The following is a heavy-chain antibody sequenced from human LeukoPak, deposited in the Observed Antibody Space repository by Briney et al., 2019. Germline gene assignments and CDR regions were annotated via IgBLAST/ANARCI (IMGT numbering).Heavy chain of an antibody. CDR1: GFTFSSYS. Sequence: GGSLRLSCAASGFTFSSYSMNWVRQAPGKGLEWVSSISSSSSYIYYADSVKGRFTVSRDNAKNSLYLQMNSLRAEDTAVYYCARGLLWSGYSDFDYWGQGTLVTVSS. V-gene: IGHV3-21*01. J-gene: IGHJ4*02. CDR3: ARGLLWSGYSDFDY. CDR2: ISSSSSYI. D-gene: IGHD3-3*01.